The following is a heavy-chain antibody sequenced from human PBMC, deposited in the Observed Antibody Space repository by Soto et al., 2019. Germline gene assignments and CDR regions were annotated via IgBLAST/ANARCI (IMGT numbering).Heavy chain of an antibody. CDR3: ARVVAATLDAFDI. V-gene: IGHV4-30-4*01. D-gene: IGHD2-15*01. J-gene: IGHJ3*02. CDR2: TYYSGST. Sequence: PSETLSLTCTVSGGAISSGDYYWSWIRQPPGKGLEWIGYTYYSGSTYYNPSLKSRVTISVDTSKNQFSLKLSSVTAADTAVYYCARVVAATLDAFDIWGQGTMVTVSS. CDR1: GGAISSGDYY.